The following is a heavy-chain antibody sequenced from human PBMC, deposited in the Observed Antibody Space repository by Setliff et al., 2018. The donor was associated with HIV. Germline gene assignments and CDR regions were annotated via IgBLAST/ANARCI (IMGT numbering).Heavy chain of an antibody. CDR1: GGSISSYY. V-gene: IGHV4-59*01. J-gene: IGHJ5*02. CDR3: ARDPGGLYCTSASCQGGCFDP. Sequence: SETLSLTCTVSGGSISSYYWSWIRQPTGKGLEWIGYIYYSGSTNYNPSLKSRVTISVDTSKNQFSLKLNSVTAADTAVYYCARDPGGLYCTSASCQGGCFDPWGQGTLVTVSS. D-gene: IGHD2-2*01. CDR2: IYYSGST.